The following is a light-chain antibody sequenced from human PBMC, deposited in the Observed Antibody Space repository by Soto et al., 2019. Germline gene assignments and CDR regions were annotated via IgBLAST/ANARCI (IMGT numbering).Light chain of an antibody. J-gene: IGKJ1*01. CDR1: QSISNN. CDR2: GAS. Sequence: EIVMTQSPATLSVSPGERATLSCRAGQSISNNLAWYQQKPGQAPRLLIYGASTRATGIPARFTGSGSGTKFTLTISSLQPEDFAVYYCQQYSNWPRTFGQGTKV. CDR3: QQYSNWPRT. V-gene: IGKV3-15*01.